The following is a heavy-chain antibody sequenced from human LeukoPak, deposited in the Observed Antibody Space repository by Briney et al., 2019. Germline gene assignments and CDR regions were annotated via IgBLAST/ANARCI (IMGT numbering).Heavy chain of an antibody. CDR3: ARHPYCSGGSCYHNYFDY. J-gene: IGHJ4*02. CDR1: GYSFTSYW. CDR2: IYPGDSDT. D-gene: IGHD2-15*01. Sequence: GESLKISCKGSGYSFTSYWIGWVRQMPGKGLEWMGIIYPGDSDTRYSPSFQGQVTNSADKSISTAYLQWSSLKASDTAMYYCARHPYCSGGSCYHNYFDYWGQGTLVTVFS. V-gene: IGHV5-51*01.